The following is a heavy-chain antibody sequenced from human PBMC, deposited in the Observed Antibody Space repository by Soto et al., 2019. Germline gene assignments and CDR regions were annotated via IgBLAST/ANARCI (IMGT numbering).Heavy chain of an antibody. CDR1: GFTFSSYA. D-gene: IGHD3-22*01. J-gene: IGHJ6*02. Sequence: GWSLRLSCAASGFTFSSYAMSLVRQAPGKGLEWVSAISGSGGSTYYADSVKGRFTISRDNSKNTLYLQMNSLRAEDTAVYYCAKCHDISGYPPVYYYGMEVWGQGTKVTVSS. CDR2: ISGSGGST. V-gene: IGHV3-23*01. CDR3: AKCHDISGYPPVYYYGMEV.